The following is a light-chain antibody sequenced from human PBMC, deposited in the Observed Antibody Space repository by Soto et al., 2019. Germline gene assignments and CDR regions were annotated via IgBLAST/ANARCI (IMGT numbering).Light chain of an antibody. J-gene: IGKJ3*01. CDR3: QQRSNWPLT. CDR1: QNIRNY. Sequence: EIGLTQSPATLSLSPGGRAALSCRASQNIRNYLAWYQQKPGQSPRLLIYDAANRATDIPARFSGNGSGTDFTLTISGLEPEDFAVYFCQQRSNWPLTFGPGTKVDIK. V-gene: IGKV3-11*01. CDR2: DAA.